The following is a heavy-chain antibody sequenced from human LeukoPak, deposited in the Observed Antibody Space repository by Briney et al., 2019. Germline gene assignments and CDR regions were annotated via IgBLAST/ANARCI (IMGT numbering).Heavy chain of an antibody. CDR3: ARDVEEMATISNYYYGMDV. V-gene: IGHV3-33*01. Sequence: GGSLRLSCAASGFTFSSYGMHWVRQAPGKGLECVAVIWYGGSNKYYADSVKGRFTISRDNSKNTLYLQMNSLRAEDTAVYYCARDVEEMATISNYYYGMDVCGQGTTVTVSS. CDR1: GFTFSSYG. D-gene: IGHD5-24*01. J-gene: IGHJ6*02. CDR2: IWYGGSNK.